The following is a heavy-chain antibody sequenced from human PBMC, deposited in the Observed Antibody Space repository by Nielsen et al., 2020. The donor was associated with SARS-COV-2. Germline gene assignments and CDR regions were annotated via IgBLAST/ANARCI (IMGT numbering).Heavy chain of an antibody. J-gene: IGHJ5*02. CDR2: INTNTGNQ. D-gene: IGHD3-16*02. CDR1: GYTFTSYA. CDR3: PRAFMITFGGVIVTSNSTWFYP. V-gene: IGHV7-4-1*02. Sequence: ASVKVSCKASGYTFTSYARNWVRQAPGQGLEWMGWINTNTGNQTYAQGFTGRFVFCLDTSVSTAYLQISSLKAEDTAVYYCPRAFMITFGGVIVTSNSTWFYPWGQATLVTVSS.